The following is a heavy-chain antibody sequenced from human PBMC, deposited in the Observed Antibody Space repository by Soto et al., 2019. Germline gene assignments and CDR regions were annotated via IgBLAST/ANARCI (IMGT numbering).Heavy chain of an antibody. D-gene: IGHD5-12*01. V-gene: IGHV3-23*01. J-gene: IGHJ1*01. CDR2: ISSSGSDT. Sequence: PGGSLRLSCVTSGFTFDDYAITWLRQAPGKGLEWVCSISSSGSDTRCAGSVKGRFTISRDNARNSLYLQMNNLRAEDTAVYYCGRTLSGYDSDSAYWGQGTLVTVSS. CDR3: GRTLSGYDSDSAY. CDR1: GFTFDDYA.